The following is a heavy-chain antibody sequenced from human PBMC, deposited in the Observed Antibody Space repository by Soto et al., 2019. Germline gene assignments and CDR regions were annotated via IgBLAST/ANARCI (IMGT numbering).Heavy chain of an antibody. CDR2: ISHDGNIK. CDR3: ARDGLPDDFRSGGYWFDP. D-gene: IGHD3-3*01. V-gene: IGHV3-30-3*01. Sequence: QVQLVESGGSVVQPGRSLRLSCAASGFTFSLFALHWVRQAPGKGLEWVAVISHDGNIKYYADSVKGRFTISRDNSKNTLYLQMNSLTVEDTAVYYCARDGLPDDFRSGGYWFDPWGQGTLVTFSS. J-gene: IGHJ5*02. CDR1: GFTFSLFA.